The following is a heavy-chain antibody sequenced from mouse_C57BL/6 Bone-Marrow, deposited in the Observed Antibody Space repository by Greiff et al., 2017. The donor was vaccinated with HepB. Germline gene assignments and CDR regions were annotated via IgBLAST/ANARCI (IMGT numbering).Heavy chain of an antibody. CDR3: TTYYGQGY. D-gene: IGHD1-2*01. Sequence: EVQLQQSGAELVRPGASVKLSCTASGFNIKDDYMHWVKQRPEQGLEWIGWIDPENGDTEYASKFQGKATITADTSSNTAYLQLSSLTSEDTAVYYCTTYYGQGYWGQGTTLTVSS. J-gene: IGHJ2*01. CDR2: IDPENGDT. CDR1: GFNIKDDY. V-gene: IGHV14-4*01.